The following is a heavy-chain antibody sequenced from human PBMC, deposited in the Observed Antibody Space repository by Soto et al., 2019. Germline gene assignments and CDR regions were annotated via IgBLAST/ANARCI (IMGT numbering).Heavy chain of an antibody. Sequence: QVQLVQSGAEVKKPGSSVKVSCTASGGTFNSYTLNWVRQAPGHRLEWVGRVNPIVGMSTSASKFQGRVTMTADKSTNTAYMVLTGLRSEDTADYYCATSYGSGSTHFDSWGQGTLVTVS. CDR3: ATSYGSGSTHFDS. D-gene: IGHD3-10*01. V-gene: IGHV1-69*02. CDR2: VNPIVGMS. CDR1: GGTFNSYT. J-gene: IGHJ4*02.